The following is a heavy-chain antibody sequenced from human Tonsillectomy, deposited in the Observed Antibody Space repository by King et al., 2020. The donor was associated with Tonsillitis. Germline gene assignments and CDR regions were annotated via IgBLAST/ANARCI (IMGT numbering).Heavy chain of an antibody. CDR3: ARERNGQGLDY. CDR1: GGSISSYY. D-gene: IGHD6-19*01. Sequence: QLQESGPGLVKPSETLSLTCTVSGGSISSYYWSWIRQPPGKGLEWIGYIYYSGSTNYNPSLKSRVTISVDTSKNQFSLKLSSVTAADTAVYYCARERNGQGLDYWGQGPLVPVPS. J-gene: IGHJ4*02. CDR2: IYYSGST. V-gene: IGHV4-59*01.